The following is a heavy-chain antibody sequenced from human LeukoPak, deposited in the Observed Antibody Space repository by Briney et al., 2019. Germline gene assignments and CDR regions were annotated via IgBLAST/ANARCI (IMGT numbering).Heavy chain of an antibody. CDR1: GYTFIGYY. J-gene: IGHJ4*02. Sequence: GSSVKVSCKASGYTFIGYYMHWVRQAPGQGVEWVGYIYPNSGATKYVQKFQGRVTMTRDTSISTAYMELSGLGSDDTAVYYCGTLLSNGPFDYWGQGSLVTVSS. CDR2: IYPNSGAT. V-gene: IGHV1-2*02. CDR3: GTLLSNGPFDY.